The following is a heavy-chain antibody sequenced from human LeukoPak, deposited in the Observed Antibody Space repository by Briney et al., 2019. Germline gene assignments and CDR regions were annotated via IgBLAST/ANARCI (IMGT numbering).Heavy chain of an antibody. Sequence: ASVKVSCEASGYTFIGYYMHWVRQAPGQGLEWMGWTNPNSGDTNYAQKFQGRVTMTRDTSISTAYMELSRLRSDDTAVYYCARDLKPNWGYYFDYWGQGTLVTVSS. V-gene: IGHV1-2*02. CDR3: ARDLKPNWGYYFDY. CDR1: GYTFIGYY. D-gene: IGHD7-27*01. J-gene: IGHJ4*02. CDR2: TNPNSGDT.